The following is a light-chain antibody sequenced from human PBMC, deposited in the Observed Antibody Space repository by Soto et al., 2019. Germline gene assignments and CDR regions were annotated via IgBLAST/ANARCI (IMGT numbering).Light chain of an antibody. CDR3: QQRSNWPST. Sequence: EIVLTQSPATLSLSPGNRATLSCRASESVSRYLAWYQQKPGQAPRLLIYDASNRATGIPARFSGSGSGADFPLTITSLVPEDFAVYYCQQRSNWPSTFGGGTKVEIK. CDR1: ESVSRY. CDR2: DAS. V-gene: IGKV3-11*01. J-gene: IGKJ4*01.